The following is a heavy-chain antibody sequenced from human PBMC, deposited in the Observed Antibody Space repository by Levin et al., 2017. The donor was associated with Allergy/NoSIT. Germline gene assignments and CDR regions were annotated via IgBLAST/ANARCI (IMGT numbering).Heavy chain of an antibody. D-gene: IGHD3-16*02. J-gene: IGHJ6*03. Sequence: SETLSLTCAVSGSSISSGYYWGWIRQPPGKGLEWIGSIYHSGSTYYNPSLKSRVTISVDTSKNQFSLKLSSVTAADTAVYYCAGVDYDYIWGSYRYEPEGYYYYYMDVWGKGTTVTVSS. CDR3: AGVDYDYIWGSYRYEPEGYYYYYMDV. CDR2: IYHSGST. V-gene: IGHV4-38-2*01. CDR1: GSSISSGYY.